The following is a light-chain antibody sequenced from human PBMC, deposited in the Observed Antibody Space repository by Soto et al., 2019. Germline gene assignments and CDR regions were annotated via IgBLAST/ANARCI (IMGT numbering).Light chain of an antibody. Sequence: QSALTQPASVSGSPGQSITISCAGTSSDVGSYNYVSWYQQHPGKAPKLMIYEVSNRPSGVSSRFSGSKSGNTASLTISGLQAEDEADYYCCSYAGSSTLDFGTGTKVTVL. CDR2: EVS. CDR1: SSDVGSYNY. V-gene: IGLV2-23*02. J-gene: IGLJ1*01. CDR3: CSYAGSSTLD.